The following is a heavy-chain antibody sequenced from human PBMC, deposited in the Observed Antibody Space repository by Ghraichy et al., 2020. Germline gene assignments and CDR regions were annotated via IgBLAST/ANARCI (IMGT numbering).Heavy chain of an antibody. D-gene: IGHD3-16*02. V-gene: IGHV3-15*01. CDR1: GFTFNYAW. Sequence: SCEASGFTFNYAWLSWVRQAPGKRLEWIARIKSKNDGGTTDYSAPVTGRFTISRDDSKNTLYLQMNSLRMDDTAVYFCASDSGGWGGVIFYWGQGTLVTVSS. J-gene: IGHJ4*02. CDR2: IKSKNDGGTT. CDR3: ASDSGGWGGVIFY.